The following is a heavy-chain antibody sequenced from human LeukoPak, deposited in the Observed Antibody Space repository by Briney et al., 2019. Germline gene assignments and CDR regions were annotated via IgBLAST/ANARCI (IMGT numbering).Heavy chain of an antibody. J-gene: IGHJ4*02. D-gene: IGHD3-3*01. CDR1: GFTFSSYG. V-gene: IGHV3-33*06. CDR2: IWYDGSNK. CDR3: AKDHTIFGVVTSFDY. Sequence: GGSLRLSCAASGFTFSSYGMHWVRQAPGKGLEWVAVIWYDGSNKYYADSVKGRFTISRDNSKNTLYLQMNSLRAEDTAVYYCAKDHTIFGVVTSFDYWGQGTLVTVSS.